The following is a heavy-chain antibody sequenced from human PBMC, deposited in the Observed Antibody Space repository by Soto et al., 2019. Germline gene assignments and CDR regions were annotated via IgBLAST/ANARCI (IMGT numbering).Heavy chain of an antibody. Sequence: GESLKISCKVSGYTFTNYWIGLVRQMPGKGLEWMGIIYPGDSDTKYNPSFQGQVTISADKSITTTYLRWTSLKASDTAIYYCAASIFYYGMDVWGQGTTVTVSS. CDR3: AASIFYYGMDV. CDR2: IYPGDSDT. V-gene: IGHV5-51*01. J-gene: IGHJ6*02. CDR1: GYTFTNYW.